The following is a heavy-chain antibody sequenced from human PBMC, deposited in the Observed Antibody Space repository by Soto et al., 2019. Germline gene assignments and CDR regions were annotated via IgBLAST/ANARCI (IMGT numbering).Heavy chain of an antibody. J-gene: IGHJ4*02. D-gene: IGHD7-27*01. CDR3: AKEVSLGSTVDLGY. CDR1: GFTFTIFA. Sequence: GGSLRLSCAASGFTFTIFAMSWVRQSPGKGLEWVSTISGSGGSTYYADDVKGRFTISRDNSMGTLYLQMKSLRVEDTAIYYCAKEVSLGSTVDLGYWGQGTLVTVS. V-gene: IGHV3-23*01. CDR2: ISGSGGST.